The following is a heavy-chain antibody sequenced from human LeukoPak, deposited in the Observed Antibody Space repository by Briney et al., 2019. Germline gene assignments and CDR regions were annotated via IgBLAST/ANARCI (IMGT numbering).Heavy chain of an antibody. CDR2: IRYDGSNK. CDR3: ARLGEMATIWAPGEPDY. Sequence: GGSLRLSYAASGFTFSSYGMHWVRQAPGKGLEWVAFIRYDGSNKYYADSVKGRFTISRDTSKNTLYLQMNSLRAEDTAVYYCARLGEMATIWAPGEPDYWGQGTLVTVSS. CDR1: GFTFSSYG. D-gene: IGHD5-24*01. J-gene: IGHJ4*02. V-gene: IGHV3-30*02.